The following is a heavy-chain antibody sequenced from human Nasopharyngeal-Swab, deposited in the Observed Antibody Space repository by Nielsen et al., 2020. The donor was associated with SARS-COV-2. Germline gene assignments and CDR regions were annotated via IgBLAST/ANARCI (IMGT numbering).Heavy chain of an antibody. V-gene: IGHV3-11*06. CDR3: ARVSPPLLTGPYYYYGMDV. CDR1: GFTFSDYY. Sequence: GWSLRLSCAASGFTFSDYYMSWIRQAPGKGLEWVSYISSSSSYTNYADSVKGRFTISRDNAKNSLYLQMNSLRAEDTAVYYCARVSPPLLTGPYYYYGMDVWGQGTTVTVSS. D-gene: IGHD3-9*01. J-gene: IGHJ6*02. CDR2: ISSSSSYT.